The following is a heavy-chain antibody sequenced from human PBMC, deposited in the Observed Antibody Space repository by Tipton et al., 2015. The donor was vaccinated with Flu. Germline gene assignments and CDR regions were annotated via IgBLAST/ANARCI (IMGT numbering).Heavy chain of an antibody. J-gene: IGHJ5*02. V-gene: IGHV4-59*01. CDR2: ISYSGST. CDR3: ARRDYSNYVSEPKNWFDP. Sequence: TLSLTCTVSGASFSRDYWSWIRQPPGKGLEWIGYISYSGSTTYNPSLKSRVTISLDTSKNQFSLKLSSVTAADTAVYYCARRDYSNYVSEPKNWFDPWGQGTLVTVSS. CDR1: GASFSRDY. D-gene: IGHD4-11*01.